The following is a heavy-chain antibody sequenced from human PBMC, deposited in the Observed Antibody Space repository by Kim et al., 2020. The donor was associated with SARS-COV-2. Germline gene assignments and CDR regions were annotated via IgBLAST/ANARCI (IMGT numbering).Heavy chain of an antibody. V-gene: IGHV1-24*01. Sequence: ASVKVSCKVSGYTLTELSMHWVRQAPGKGLEWMGGFDPEDGETIYAQKFQGRVTMTEDTSTDTAYMELSSLRSEDTAVYYCATAPTVAGGSSSWYYYYGMDVWGQGTTVTVSS. CDR1: GYTLTELS. J-gene: IGHJ6*02. D-gene: IGHD6-13*01. CDR2: FDPEDGET. CDR3: ATAPTVAGGSSSWYYYYGMDV.